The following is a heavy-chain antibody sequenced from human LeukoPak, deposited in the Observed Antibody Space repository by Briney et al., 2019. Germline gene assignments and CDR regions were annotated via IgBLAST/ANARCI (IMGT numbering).Heavy chain of an antibody. CDR2: IYYSGST. J-gene: IGHJ5*02. Sequence: SQTLSLTCTVSGGSISSGDYYWSWIRQPPGTGLEWIGYIYYSGSTYYNPSLKSRVTISVDTSKNQFSLKLSSVTAADTAVYYCARAKVMARYCSSTSCLNWFDPWGQGTLVTVSS. V-gene: IGHV4-30-4*01. D-gene: IGHD2-2*01. CDR3: ARAKVMARYCSSTSCLNWFDP. CDR1: GGSISSGDYY.